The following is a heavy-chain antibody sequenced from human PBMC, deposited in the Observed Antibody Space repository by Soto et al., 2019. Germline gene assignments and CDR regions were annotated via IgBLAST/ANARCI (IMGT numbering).Heavy chain of an antibody. CDR1: GDTFNSYT. V-gene: IGHV1-69*02. J-gene: IGHJ4*02. D-gene: IGHD3-16*01. CDR2: TIPILSMS. Sequence: QVHLVQSGAELRKPGSSVRVSCKASGDTFNSYTINWVRQAPGLGLEWMGRTIPILSMSNYALKFQGRLTITADKSTSTAYMVLSSLRSEDTARDYCATADVSGSQAFDYWGQGALVTVSS. CDR3: ATADVSGSQAFDY.